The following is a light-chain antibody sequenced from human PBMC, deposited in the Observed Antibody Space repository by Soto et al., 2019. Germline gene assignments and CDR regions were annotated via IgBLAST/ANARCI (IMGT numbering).Light chain of an antibody. V-gene: IGLV1-44*01. CDR1: SSNIGTNT. CDR2: NNN. J-gene: IGLJ1*01. CDR3: AAWDDSLDGFYV. Sequence: QLVLTQPPSASGTPGQRVTISCSGSSSNIGTNTVNWYLQLPGTAPKLLMYNNNQRPSGVPERFSGSKSGTSASLAIGGLQSEDEADYYCAAWDDSLDGFYVFGSGTKLTV.